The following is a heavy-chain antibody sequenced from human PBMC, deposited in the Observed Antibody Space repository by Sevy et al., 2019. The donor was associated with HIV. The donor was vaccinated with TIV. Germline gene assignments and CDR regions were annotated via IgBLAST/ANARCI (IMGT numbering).Heavy chain of an antibody. J-gene: IGHJ4*02. CDR1: TFTFSSYS. CDR2: ISSSSGTR. CDR3: ESSGYCGCGSCYSGPHDY. V-gene: IGHV3-48*02. D-gene: IGHD2-15*01. Sequence: GGSLRLSCAASTFTFSSYSMHWVRQAPGKGLEWVSYISSSSGTRYYADSVKGRFTISRDNAKNSLFLQMNSLRDEDTAVYYGESSGYCGCGSCYSGPHDYWGQGTLVTVSS.